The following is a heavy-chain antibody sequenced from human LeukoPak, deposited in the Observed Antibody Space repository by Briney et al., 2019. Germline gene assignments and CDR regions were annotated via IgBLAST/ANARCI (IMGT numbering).Heavy chain of an antibody. V-gene: IGHV4-34*01. Sequence: SETLSLTCAVYGGSFSGYYWSWIRQPPGKGLEWIGEINHSGSTNYNPSLKSRVTISVDTSKNQFSLKLSSVTAADTAVYYCAKYYDFWSGYYDIWGQGTMVTVSS. CDR3: AKYYDFWSGYYDI. J-gene: IGHJ3*02. D-gene: IGHD3-3*01. CDR2: INHSGST. CDR1: GGSFSGYY.